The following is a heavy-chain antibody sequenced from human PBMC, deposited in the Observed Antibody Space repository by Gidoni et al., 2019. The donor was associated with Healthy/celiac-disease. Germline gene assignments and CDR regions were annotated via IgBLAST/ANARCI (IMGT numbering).Heavy chain of an antibody. CDR3: ARVGDSYCSSTSCYADYYYYGMDV. CDR2: IYYSGST. V-gene: IGHV4-59*01. D-gene: IGHD2-2*01. J-gene: IGHJ6*02. CDR1: GGSISSYY. Sequence: QVQLQESGPGLVKPSETLSLTCTVSGGSISSYYWSWILQPPGKGLEWIGYIYYSGSTNYNPSLKSRVTISVDTAKNQFSLKLSSVTAADTAVYYCARVGDSYCSSTSCYADYYYYGMDVWGQGTTVTVSS.